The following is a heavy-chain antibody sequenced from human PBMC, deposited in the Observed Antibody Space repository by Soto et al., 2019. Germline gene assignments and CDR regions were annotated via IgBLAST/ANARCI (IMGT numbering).Heavy chain of an antibody. J-gene: IGHJ4*02. CDR2: LTRSGTT. D-gene: IGHD3-10*01. CDR3: VREFAPGSPNYDY. V-gene: IGHV3-23*01. Sequence: GGSLRLSCAASGFTFSSYAMGWVRQAPGKGLEWVSTLTRSGTTPYAESVRGRFTISRDNSKNTLYLQMDDLRAEDTAVYYCVREFAPGSPNYDYWGLGTLVTVSS. CDR1: GFTFSSYA.